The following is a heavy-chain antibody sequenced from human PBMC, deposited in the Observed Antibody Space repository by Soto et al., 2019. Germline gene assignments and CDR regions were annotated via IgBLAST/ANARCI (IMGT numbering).Heavy chain of an antibody. CDR1: GGPVRDAYSY. Sequence: SETLALTCTVSGGPVRDAYSYWTWIRQPPGKGLEWMGYLSYTGSTYYNPSLRNRATISVDESSNHLSLRLSSVTAAETAVYYCARELEGGVFDIWGRGTLVTVSS. CDR3: ARELEGGVFDI. J-gene: IGHJ3*02. V-gene: IGHV4-30-4*01. D-gene: IGHD2-8*02. CDR2: LSYTGST.